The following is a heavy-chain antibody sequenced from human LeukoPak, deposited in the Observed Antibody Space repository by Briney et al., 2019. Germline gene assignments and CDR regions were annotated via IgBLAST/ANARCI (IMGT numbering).Heavy chain of an antibody. CDR1: GYTFTSYG. CDR3: AREVVGANRVDY. J-gene: IGHJ4*02. Sequence: ASVKVSCKASGYTFTSYGISWVRQAPGQGLEWMGWISAYNGNTNYAQKLQGRVTMTADTSTSTAYMELRSLRSDDTAVYYCAREVVGANRVDYWGQGTLVTVSS. V-gene: IGHV1-18*01. CDR2: ISAYNGNT. D-gene: IGHD1-26*01.